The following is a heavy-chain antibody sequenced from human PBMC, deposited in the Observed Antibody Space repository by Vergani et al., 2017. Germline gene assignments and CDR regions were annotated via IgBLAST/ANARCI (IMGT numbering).Heavy chain of an antibody. V-gene: IGHV1-3*01. CDR3: ARDGDLGDYGSGSYWVWFDP. J-gene: IGHJ5*02. CDR1: GYTFTSYA. Sequence: QVQLVQSGAEVKKPGASVKVSCKASGYTFTSYAMHWVRQAPGQRLEWMGWINAGNGNTKYSQKFQGRVTITRDTSASTAYMELSSLRSEDTAVYYCARDGDLGDYGSGSYWVWFDPWGQGNLVTVSS. CDR2: INAGNGNT. D-gene: IGHD3-10*01.